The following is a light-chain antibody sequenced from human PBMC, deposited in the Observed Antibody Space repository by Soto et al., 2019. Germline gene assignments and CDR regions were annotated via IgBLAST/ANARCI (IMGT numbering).Light chain of an antibody. J-gene: IGKJ3*01. CDR1: QSIRNY. CDR3: QQYGSSRIT. V-gene: IGKV3-20*01. Sequence: DIVLTQSPGTLSLSPGERATLSCRASQSIRNYLAWYQQKPGQAPRLLIYGASSRATGIPDRFSGSGSGTDFTLTISRLEPEDFAVYYCQQYGSSRITFGPGTKVDI. CDR2: GAS.